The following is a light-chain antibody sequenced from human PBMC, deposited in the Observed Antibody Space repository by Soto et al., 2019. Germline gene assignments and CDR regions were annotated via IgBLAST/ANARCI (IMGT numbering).Light chain of an antibody. CDR3: SSYAGSSNV. J-gene: IGLJ1*01. Sequence: QSVLSQLPSASGSPGQSVSISCTGTSSDVGGYNYVSWYQQHPGTAPKLMIYEVNKRPSGVPDRFSGSKSGNPASLTVSGLQAEDEADYYCSSYAGSSNVFGTGTKVTVL. CDR1: SSDVGGYNY. CDR2: EVN. V-gene: IGLV2-8*01.